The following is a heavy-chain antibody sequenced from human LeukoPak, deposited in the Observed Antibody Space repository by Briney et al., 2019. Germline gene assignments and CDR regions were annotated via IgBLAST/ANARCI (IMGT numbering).Heavy chain of an antibody. J-gene: IGHJ4*02. CDR3: SRDNALAGIDY. V-gene: IGHV3-66*01. D-gene: IGHD6-19*01. CDR2: IYSGGST. Sequence: GGSLRLSCAPSGFTVSSSYMSWVRQAPGKGLEWVSLIYSGGSTYYADSVKGRFTISRDNSKNTLYLQMNSLRAEDTAVYYCSRDNALAGIDYWGQGTLVTVSS. CDR1: GFTVSSSY.